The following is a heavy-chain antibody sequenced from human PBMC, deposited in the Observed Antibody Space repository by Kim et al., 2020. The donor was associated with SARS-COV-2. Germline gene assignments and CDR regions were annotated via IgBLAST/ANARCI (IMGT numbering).Heavy chain of an antibody. CDR3: AKPVVSAVRYGMAV. J-gene: IGHJ6*02. Sequence: GGSLRLSCAASGFTFSSYPMHWVRQAPGKGLEWVALIWFDGSDKHYADSVKGRFTISRDNSKNTLFLEMNSLRAEDTAVYYCAKPVVSAVRYGMAVWGQGTTVIVSS. CDR1: GFTFSSYP. V-gene: IGHV3-33*06. CDR2: IWFDGSDK. D-gene: IGHD3-10*01.